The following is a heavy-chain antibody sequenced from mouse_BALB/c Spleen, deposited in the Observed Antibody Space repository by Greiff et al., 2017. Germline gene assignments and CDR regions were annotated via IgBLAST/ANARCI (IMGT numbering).Heavy chain of an antibody. CDR2: IWGDGST. CDR3: AKRDDGGLFAY. V-gene: IGHV2-3*01. J-gene: IGHJ3*01. CDR1: GFSLTSYG. D-gene: IGHD2-3*01. Sequence: VQLVESGPGLVAPSQSLSITCTASGFSLTSYGVSWVRQPPGKGLEWLGVIWGDGSTNYHAALISRLCISKNNSKSQVFLILNSLQTDDTATYYCAKRDDGGLFAYWGQGTLVTVSA.